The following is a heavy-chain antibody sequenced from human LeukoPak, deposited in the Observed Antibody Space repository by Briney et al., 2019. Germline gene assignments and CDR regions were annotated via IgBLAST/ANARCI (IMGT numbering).Heavy chain of an antibody. D-gene: IGHD3-10*01. CDR1: GFTFSNYG. CDR3: ARVQRPIWFGELPLDY. V-gene: IGHV3-30*02. CDR2: IRFDGTNK. J-gene: IGHJ4*02. Sequence: GGSLRLSCAASGFTFSNYGMHWVRQAPGKGLEWVAFIRFDGTNKFYADSVKGRFTISRDNAKNTLYLQMNSLRAEDTAVYYCARVQRPIWFGELPLDYWGQGTLVTVSS.